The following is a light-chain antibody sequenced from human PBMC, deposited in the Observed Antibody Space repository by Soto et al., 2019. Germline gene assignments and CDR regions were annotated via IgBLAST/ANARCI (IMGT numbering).Light chain of an antibody. V-gene: IGKV3-15*01. CDR1: LSVSSD. Sequence: EVLMTQSPATLSVSPGDRVTLSCRASLSVSSDLAWYQQKPGQAPTLLIYGASIRATGVPARFSGSGSGTDFTLTIDSLQSEDVAAYYCQQYFRWPPWTFGHGTKVEI. CDR2: GAS. CDR3: QQYFRWPPWT. J-gene: IGKJ1*01.